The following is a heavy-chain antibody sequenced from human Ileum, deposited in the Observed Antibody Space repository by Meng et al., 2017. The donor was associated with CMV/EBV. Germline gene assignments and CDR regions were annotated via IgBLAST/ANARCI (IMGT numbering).Heavy chain of an antibody. CDR1: GFSLSTNTVG. Sequence: QITLKEYGPTLVKPTQTLKLPCSFSGFSLSTNTVGVGWIRQPPGKALEWLALIYWDDDKRYSPSLKSRLTITKDTSKNQVVLTMTNMDPVDTATYYCAHIPRGYTGGWGYFDYWGQGTLVTVSS. J-gene: IGHJ4*02. CDR3: AHIPRGYTGGWGYFDY. D-gene: IGHD6-19*01. V-gene: IGHV2-5*02. CDR2: IYWDDDK.